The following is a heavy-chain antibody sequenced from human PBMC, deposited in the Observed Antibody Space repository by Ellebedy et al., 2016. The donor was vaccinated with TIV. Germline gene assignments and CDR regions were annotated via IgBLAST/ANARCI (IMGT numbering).Heavy chain of an antibody. D-gene: IGHD2-15*01. CDR1: EFTLSAYW. CDR3: ARCRGGGSCYNAFDI. CDR2: IKQDGSEK. V-gene: IGHV3-7*01. Sequence: GESLKISCAASEFTLSAYWMSWVRQAPGKGLEWVANIKQDGSEKYYVDSVKGRFTISRDNAKNSLYLQMNSLRAEDTAVFYCARCRGGGSCYNAFDIWGQGTMVTVSS. J-gene: IGHJ3*02.